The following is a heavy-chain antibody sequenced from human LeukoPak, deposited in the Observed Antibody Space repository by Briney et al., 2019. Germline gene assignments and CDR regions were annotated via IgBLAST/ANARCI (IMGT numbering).Heavy chain of an antibody. CDR2: ISGSGGST. CDR1: GFTFSSYA. Sequence: GGSLRLSCAASGFTFSSYAMSWVRQAPGKGLEWVSAISGSGGSTYYADSVKGRFTISRDNAKNSLYLQMNSLRAEDTAVYYCARRSSEWVKFDPWGQGTLVTVSS. J-gene: IGHJ5*02. D-gene: IGHD2-21*01. CDR3: ARRSSEWVKFDP. V-gene: IGHV3-23*01.